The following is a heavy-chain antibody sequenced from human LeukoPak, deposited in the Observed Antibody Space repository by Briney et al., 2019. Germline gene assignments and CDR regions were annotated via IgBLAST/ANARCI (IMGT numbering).Heavy chain of an antibody. CDR1: GGSISSSSYY. Sequence: SETLSLTCTVSGGSISSSSYYWGWIRQPPGKGLEWIGSIYYSGSTYYTPSLKSRVTIYVDTSKNQFSLKLSSVTAADTAVYYCASAFYREYYFDYWGQGTLVTVSS. J-gene: IGHJ4*02. D-gene: IGHD2/OR15-2a*01. CDR2: IYYSGST. V-gene: IGHV4-39*01. CDR3: ASAFYREYYFDY.